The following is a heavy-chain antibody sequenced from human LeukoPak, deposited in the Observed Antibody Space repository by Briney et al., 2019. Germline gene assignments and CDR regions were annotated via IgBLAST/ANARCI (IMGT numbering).Heavy chain of an antibody. J-gene: IGHJ3*02. CDR3: ATALWFGELDAFDI. D-gene: IGHD3-10*01. CDR2: FDPEDGET. V-gene: IGHV1-24*01. CDR1: GYTLTELS. Sequence: ASVKASCKVSGYTLTELSMRWVRQAPGEGLEWMGGFDPEDGETIYAQKFQGRVTMTEDTSTDTAYMELSSLRSEDTAVYYCATALWFGELDAFDIWGQGTMVTVSS.